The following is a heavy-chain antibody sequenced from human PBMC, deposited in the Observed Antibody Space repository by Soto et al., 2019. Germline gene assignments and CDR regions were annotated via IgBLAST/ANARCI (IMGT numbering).Heavy chain of an antibody. CDR3: ARAVTRFYGMAV. CDR1: GFTFSNYW. Sequence: EVQLVESGGGLVQPGGSLRLSCTASGFTFSNYWMHWVRQVPGKGLVWVSRINSDGSNTIYADSVKGRFTISRDNAKNTLYLQMNSLRAEETAVYYCARAVTRFYGMAVWGQGTTVTVSS. V-gene: IGHV3-74*01. D-gene: IGHD4-17*01. CDR2: INSDGSNT. J-gene: IGHJ6*02.